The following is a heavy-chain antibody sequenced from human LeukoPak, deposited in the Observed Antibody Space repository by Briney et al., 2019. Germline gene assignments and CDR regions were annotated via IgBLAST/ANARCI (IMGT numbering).Heavy chain of an antibody. V-gene: IGHV1-69*04. CDR3: ARDQLELGTHWFDP. J-gene: IGHJ5*02. CDR2: IIPVLEEA. Sequence: ASVKVSCKASGVTFSNSGITWVRQAPGQGLEWMGRIIPVLEEAQYAQNFQGKVTITADKLTSTAYMELHSLTSEDTAVYYCARDQLELGTHWFDPWGQGTLVTVSS. D-gene: IGHD1-1*01. CDR1: GVTFSNSG.